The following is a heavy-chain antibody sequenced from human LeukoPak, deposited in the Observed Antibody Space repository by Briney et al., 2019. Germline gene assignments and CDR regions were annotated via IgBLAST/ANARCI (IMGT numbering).Heavy chain of an antibody. CDR1: GGSISSGHFY. CDR3: AREWSAAPFYYFDY. Sequence: SQTLSLTCTVSGGSISSGHFYWSWIRQPAGEGLEWIGRIYTSGSPNYNPSLKSRVTISIDTSKNQFSLRLSSVTAADTAVYYCAREWSAAPFYYFDYWGQGTLVTVSS. J-gene: IGHJ4*02. D-gene: IGHD3-3*02. V-gene: IGHV4-61*02. CDR2: IYTSGSP.